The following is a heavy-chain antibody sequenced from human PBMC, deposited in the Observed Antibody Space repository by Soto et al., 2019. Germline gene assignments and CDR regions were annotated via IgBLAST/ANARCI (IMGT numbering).Heavy chain of an antibody. Sequence: PGVSLRLSCAASGFTFSIYWMQWVRQAPGKGLVWVSRINSDGSITSYADSVKGRFTISRDNAKNTLYLQMNSLRAEDTAVYYCARGTKAYDPKPHWGKGHLVTVSS. D-gene: IGHD5-12*01. CDR3: ARGTKAYDPKPH. CDR2: INSDGSIT. J-gene: IGHJ4*02. V-gene: IGHV3-74*01. CDR1: GFTFSIYW.